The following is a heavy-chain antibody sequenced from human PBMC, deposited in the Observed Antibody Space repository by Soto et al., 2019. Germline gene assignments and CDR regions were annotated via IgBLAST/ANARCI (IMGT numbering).Heavy chain of an antibody. V-gene: IGHV4-31*03. Sequence: QVQLQESGPGLVKPSQTLSLTCTVSGGSINSGVYYWSWIRQHPGKGLEWIGYIFYSGSTYYNPSLKSRVTISVDMSKNQFSLKLSSVTAADTAVYYCARVGGSGSPFDNWGQGTLVTVSS. J-gene: IGHJ4*02. CDR3: ARVGGSGSPFDN. CDR1: GGSINSGVYY. CDR2: IFYSGST. D-gene: IGHD3-10*01.